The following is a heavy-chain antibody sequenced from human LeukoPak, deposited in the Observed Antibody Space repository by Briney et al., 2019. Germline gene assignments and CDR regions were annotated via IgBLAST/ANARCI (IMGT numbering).Heavy chain of an antibody. Sequence: PGGSLRLSCAASGFTVITNDMTWVRQAPGKGLEWVSVLYSDGNTKYADSVQGRITISRDNSKNTLYLEMNSLSPDDTAVYYCARGVEPLAANTLAYWGQGTLVTVSS. CDR2: LYSDGNT. J-gene: IGHJ4*02. CDR3: ARGVEPLAANTLAY. D-gene: IGHD1-14*01. V-gene: IGHV3-53*01. CDR1: GFTVITND.